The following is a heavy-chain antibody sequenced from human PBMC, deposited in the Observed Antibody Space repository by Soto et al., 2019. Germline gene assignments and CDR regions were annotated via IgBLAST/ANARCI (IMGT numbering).Heavy chain of an antibody. CDR2: VFHTGNT. D-gene: IGHD6-19*01. CDR3: ERCAGWYEGNS. Sequence: QVQLQESGPGLVKPSGTLSLTCAVSGDSVSSPYYWCWVRQPPGKGREWSGEVFHTGNTSYNPSLSSRITISMDKPNNQFSLDLSSLTAAGSAVYYRERCAGWYEGNSWGPGTLVLVSS. V-gene: IGHV4-4*02. J-gene: IGHJ4*02. CDR1: GDSVSSPYY.